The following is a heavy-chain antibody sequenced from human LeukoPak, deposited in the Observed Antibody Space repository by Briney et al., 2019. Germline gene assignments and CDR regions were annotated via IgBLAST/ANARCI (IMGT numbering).Heavy chain of an antibody. Sequence: GGSLRLSCAASGFTFSSYSMNWVRQAPGKGLEWVSSISSSSSYIYYADAVKGRFTISRDNAKNSLYLQMKSLRAEDTAVYYCARDQRRDYYGSGSDYWGQGTLVTVSS. V-gene: IGHV3-21*01. J-gene: IGHJ4*02. CDR3: ARDQRRDYYGSGSDY. D-gene: IGHD3-10*01. CDR2: ISSSSSYI. CDR1: GFTFSSYS.